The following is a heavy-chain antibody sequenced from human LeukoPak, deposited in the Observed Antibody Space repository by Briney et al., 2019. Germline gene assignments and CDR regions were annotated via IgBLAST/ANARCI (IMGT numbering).Heavy chain of an antibody. J-gene: IGHJ4*02. CDR3: ARFIGSSWPFDY. CDR1: GYTFTDDH. D-gene: IGHD6-13*01. V-gene: IGHV1-2*02. Sequence: ASLRVSCKTSGYTFTDDHLHWVRQAPGQGLEWMGWVNPNSGGTNYAQKFQGRVTMTRDTSISTAYMELSRLRSDDTAVYYCARFIGSSWPFDYWGQGTLVTVSS. CDR2: VNPNSGGT.